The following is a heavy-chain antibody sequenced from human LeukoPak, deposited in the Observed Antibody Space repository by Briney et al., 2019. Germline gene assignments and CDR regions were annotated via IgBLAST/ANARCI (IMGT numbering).Heavy chain of an antibody. J-gene: IGHJ4*02. Sequence: ASVKVSCKASGYTFTSYDINWVRQATGQGLEWMGWMNPNSGNTGCAQKFQGRVTITRNTSISTAYMELSSLRSEDTAVYYCARGRISGYYFSFDYWGQGTLVTVSS. CDR3: ARGRISGYYFSFDY. D-gene: IGHD3-22*01. CDR2: MNPNSGNT. CDR1: GYTFTSYD. V-gene: IGHV1-8*03.